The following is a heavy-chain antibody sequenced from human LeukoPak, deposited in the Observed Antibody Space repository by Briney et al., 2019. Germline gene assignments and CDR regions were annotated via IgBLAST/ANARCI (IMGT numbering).Heavy chain of an antibody. D-gene: IGHD2-15*01. CDR2: IKSKTDGGTT. Sequence: GGSLRLSCAASGFTFSGYSMNWVRQAPGKGLEWLGRIKSKTDGGTTDYAAPVKGRFTISRDDSKTTLYLQMNSLKTEDTAVYYCTTRYCSGGRCDYWGQGTLVTVSS. V-gene: IGHV3-15*01. J-gene: IGHJ4*02. CDR3: TTRYCSGGRCDY. CDR1: GFTFSGYS.